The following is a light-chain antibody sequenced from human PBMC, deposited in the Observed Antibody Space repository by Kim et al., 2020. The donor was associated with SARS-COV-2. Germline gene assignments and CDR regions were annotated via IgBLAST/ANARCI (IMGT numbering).Light chain of an antibody. V-gene: IGLV2-14*03. CDR1: SSDVGGYNF. J-gene: IGLJ3*02. CDR2: DVT. CDR3: SSYAGSITWV. Sequence: GQSITSSCTGTSSDVGGYNFVSWYQQHPGKAPKLIIYDVTTRPSGISNRFSGSKSGNTASLTISGLQAEDEADYYCSSYAGSITWVFGGGTQLTVL.